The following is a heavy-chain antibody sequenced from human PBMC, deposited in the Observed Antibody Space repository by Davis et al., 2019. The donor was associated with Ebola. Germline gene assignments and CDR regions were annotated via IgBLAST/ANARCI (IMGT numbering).Heavy chain of an antibody. CDR2: VNPNSGDT. V-gene: IGHV1-2*02. D-gene: IGHD6-19*01. CDR1: GYTFTGYF. J-gene: IGHJ4*02. CDR3: AREYSSGWYRTKYFDF. Sequence: ASVKVSCKASGYTFTGYFIHWVRQAPGQGLEWMGWVNPNSGDTDYAQTFQGRVTMTSDTSINTAYMELRSLKSDETAVYYCAREYSSGWYRTKYFDFWGQGTLVTVSS.